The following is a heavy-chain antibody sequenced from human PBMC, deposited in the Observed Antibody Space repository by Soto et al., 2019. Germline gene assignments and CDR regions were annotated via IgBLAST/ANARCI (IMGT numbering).Heavy chain of an antibody. J-gene: IGHJ4*02. D-gene: IGHD3-22*01. CDR3: AKSGQTPYYYDSSGYYFLDY. CDR2: ISGSGGST. CDR1: GFTISSYA. Sequence: GGSLRLSCAAAGFTISSYAMSWVRQAPGKGLEWVSAISGSGGSTYYADSVKGRFTISRDNSKNTLYLQMNSLRAEDTAVYYCAKSGQTPYYYDSSGYYFLDYWGQGTLVSVSS. V-gene: IGHV3-23*01.